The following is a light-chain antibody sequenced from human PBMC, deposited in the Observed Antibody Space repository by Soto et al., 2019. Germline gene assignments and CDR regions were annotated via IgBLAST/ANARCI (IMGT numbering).Light chain of an antibody. V-gene: IGKV3-20*01. CDR2: GAS. Sequence: EIVLTQSPGTLSESPGERATLSCRASQSVGRNYLAWYQQKPGQAPRLLIYGASSRATGIPDRFSGSASGTDFTLTISRLEPEDFAVYYCQQYAESPLTFGGGTKVETK. J-gene: IGKJ4*01. CDR1: QSVGRNY. CDR3: QQYAESPLT.